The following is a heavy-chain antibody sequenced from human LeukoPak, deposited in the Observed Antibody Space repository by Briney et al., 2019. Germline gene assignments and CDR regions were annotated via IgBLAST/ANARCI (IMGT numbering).Heavy chain of an antibody. CDR3: ARGWLQSGFDY. CDR1: GGSFSGYY. J-gene: IGHJ4*02. CDR2: INHSGST. V-gene: IGHV4-34*01. D-gene: IGHD5-24*01. Sequence: PSETLSLTCAVYGGSFSGYYWSWIRQPPGKGLEWIGEINHSGSTNYNPSLKSRVTISVDTSKNQSSLQLNSVTPEDTAVYYCARGWLQSGFDYWGQGSLVTVSS.